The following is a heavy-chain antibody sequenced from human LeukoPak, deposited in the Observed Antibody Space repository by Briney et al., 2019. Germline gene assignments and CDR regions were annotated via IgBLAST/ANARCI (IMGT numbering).Heavy chain of an antibody. D-gene: IGHD5-18*01. J-gene: IGHJ4*02. CDR3: ARSRGYSYGYSLDY. Sequence: SETLSLTCAVYGGSFSGYYWSWICQPPGKGLEWIGEINHSGSTNYNPSLKSRVTISVDTSKNQFSLKLSSVTAADTAVYYCARSRGYSYGYSLDYWGQGTLVTVSS. CDR2: INHSGST. V-gene: IGHV4-34*01. CDR1: GGSFSGYY.